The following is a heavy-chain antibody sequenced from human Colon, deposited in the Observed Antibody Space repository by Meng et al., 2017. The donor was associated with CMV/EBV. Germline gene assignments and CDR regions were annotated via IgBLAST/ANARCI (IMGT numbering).Heavy chain of an antibody. CDR2: ISYDGSNK. J-gene: IGHJ4*02. CDR1: GFTFSSYA. V-gene: IGHV3-30*04. CDR3: ARGWPPDY. D-gene: IGHD6-13*01. Sequence: GESLKISCAASGFTFSSYAMHWVRQAPGKGLEWVAVISYDGSNKYYADSVKGRFTISRDNSKNTLYLQMNSLRAEDTAVYFCARGWPPDYWGQGTLVTVSS.